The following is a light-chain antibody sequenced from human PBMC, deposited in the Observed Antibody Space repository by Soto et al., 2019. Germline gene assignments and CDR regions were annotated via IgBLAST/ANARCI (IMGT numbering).Light chain of an antibody. J-gene: IGLJ1*01. CDR2: EVS. Sequence: QSALTQPPSASGSPGQSVTISCTGTSRDVGGYNYVSWYQQHPGRAPKLIIYEVSKRPSGVPDRFSGSKSGNTASLTVSGLQADDEADYYCSSYAGTHIVFGIGTKLTVL. CDR1: SRDVGGYNY. V-gene: IGLV2-8*01. CDR3: SSYAGTHIV.